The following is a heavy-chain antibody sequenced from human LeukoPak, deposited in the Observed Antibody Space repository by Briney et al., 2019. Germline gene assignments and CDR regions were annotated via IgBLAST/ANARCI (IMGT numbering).Heavy chain of an antibody. Sequence: QPGRSLRLSCAASGFTFSSYGMHWVRQAPGKGLEWVAVIWYDGSNKYYADSVKGRFTISRDNSKNTLYLQMNSLRAEDTAVYYCARIAGTGYFQHWGQGTLVTVSS. V-gene: IGHV3-33*01. CDR3: ARIAGTGYFQH. CDR1: GFTFSSYG. D-gene: IGHD6-13*01. J-gene: IGHJ1*01. CDR2: IWYDGSNK.